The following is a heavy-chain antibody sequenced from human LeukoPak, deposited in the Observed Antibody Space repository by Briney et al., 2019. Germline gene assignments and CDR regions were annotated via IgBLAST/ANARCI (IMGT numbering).Heavy chain of an antibody. D-gene: IGHD3-3*01. J-gene: IGHJ6*03. V-gene: IGHV4-59*01. Sequence: SETLSLTCTVSGGSISSSYWGWIRQPPGKGLEWIGYIYYSGSTNYNPSLESRVTISVDTSKNQFSLKLSSVTAADTAVYYCARAFWSGYYVYYYYMDVWGKGTTVTVSS. CDR1: GGSISSSY. CDR3: ARAFWSGYYVYYYYMDV. CDR2: IYYSGST.